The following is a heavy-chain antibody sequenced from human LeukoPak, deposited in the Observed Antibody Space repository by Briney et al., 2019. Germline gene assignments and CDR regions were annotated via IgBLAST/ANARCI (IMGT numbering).Heavy chain of an antibody. V-gene: IGHV3-48*04. J-gene: IGHJ4*02. CDR3: ATNPRGYSYGVFDY. CDR2: ISSSSSTI. CDR1: GFTFSSYS. Sequence: GGSLRLSCAASGFTFSSYSMNWVRQAPGKGLEWVSYISSSSSTIYYADSVKVRFTISRDNAKNSLYLQMNSLRAEDTAVYYCATNPRGYSYGVFDYWGQGTLVTVSS. D-gene: IGHD5-18*01.